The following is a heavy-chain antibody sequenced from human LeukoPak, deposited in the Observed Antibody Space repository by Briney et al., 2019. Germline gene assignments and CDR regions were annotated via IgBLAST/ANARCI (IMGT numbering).Heavy chain of an antibody. Sequence: SETLSLTCTVSGGSISSYYWSWIRQPPRKGLEWIGYIYYSGSTNYNPSLKSRVTISLDTSKNQFSLKLSSATAADTAVYYCARVVAVAGTYYYYYMDVWGKGTTVTVSS. CDR2: IYYSGST. J-gene: IGHJ6*03. D-gene: IGHD6-19*01. CDR3: ARVVAVAGTYYYYYMDV. V-gene: IGHV4-59*01. CDR1: GGSISSYY.